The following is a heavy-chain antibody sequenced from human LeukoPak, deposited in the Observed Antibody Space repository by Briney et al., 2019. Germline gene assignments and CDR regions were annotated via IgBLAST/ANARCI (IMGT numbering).Heavy chain of an antibody. V-gene: IGHV4-39*07. J-gene: IGHJ4*02. CDR2: IYYSGST. D-gene: IGHD6-13*01. CDR1: GGSINSRSYY. CDR3: ARDDIAAAGGFDY. Sequence: SETLSLTCNVSGGSINSRSYYWGWIRQPPGKGLEWIGNIYYSGSTFYNPSLKSRVTISVDTSKNQFSLKLSSVTAADTAVYYCARDDIAAAGGFDYWGQGTLVTVSS.